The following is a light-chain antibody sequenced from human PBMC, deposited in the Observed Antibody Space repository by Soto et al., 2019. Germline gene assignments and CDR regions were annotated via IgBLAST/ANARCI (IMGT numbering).Light chain of an antibody. CDR2: SAS. J-gene: IGKJ1*01. V-gene: IGKV1-39*01. CDR1: QTVSKF. Sequence: DVQMTQSPSSLSASFGDRVTIACRASQTVSKFVNWYQQKPGKVPDLLIYSASTLYSGVPSRFSGSGSGTDFTLTITNLQPEDFATYYCQQTYSLPRTFAQGTKVDIK. CDR3: QQTYSLPRT.